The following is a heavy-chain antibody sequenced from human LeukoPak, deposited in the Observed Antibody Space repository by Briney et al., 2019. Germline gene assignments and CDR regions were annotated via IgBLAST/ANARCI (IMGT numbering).Heavy chain of an antibody. CDR1: GFSINNYW. CDR2: IKQDGSEK. J-gene: IGHJ4*02. V-gene: IGHV3-7*01. CDR3: ASVPYSSGWHFDY. Sequence: GGSLRLSCVASGFSINNYWMTWVRQAPGKGLEWVANIKQDGSEKYYVNSVKGRFTVSRDNAKNSLCLQMNSLRAEDTAVYYCASVPYSSGWHFDYWGQGTLVTVSS. D-gene: IGHD6-19*01.